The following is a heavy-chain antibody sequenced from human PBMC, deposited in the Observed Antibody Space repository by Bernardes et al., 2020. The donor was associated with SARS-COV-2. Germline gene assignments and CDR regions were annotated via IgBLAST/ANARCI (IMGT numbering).Heavy chain of an antibody. CDR2: IRYDGSET. CDR1: GLTFDKYA. J-gene: IGHJ4*02. Sequence: GGSLRLSCVTSGLTFDKYAMSWVRQAPGKGLEWVSSIRYDGSETFYADSVKGRFSISRDNSQNTLFLQMNSLRAEDTAVYFCARDDITLHWFYFAYWGQGVLVTVSS. CDR3: ARDDITLHWFYFAY. D-gene: IGHD3-9*01. V-gene: IGHV3-23*01.